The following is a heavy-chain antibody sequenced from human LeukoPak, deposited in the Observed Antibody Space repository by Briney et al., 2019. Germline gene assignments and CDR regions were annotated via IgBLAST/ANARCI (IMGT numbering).Heavy chain of an antibody. Sequence: ASVKVSCKASGYTFTSYDINWVRQVTGQGLEWMGWMNPNSGNTGYAQKFQGRVTMTRDTSISTAYMELSSLRSEDTAVYYCARGYYYGSVVSAPNDYWGQGTLSPSPQ. CDR2: MNPNSGNT. CDR3: ARGYYYGSVVSAPNDY. V-gene: IGHV1-8*01. J-gene: IGHJ4*02. D-gene: IGHD3-10*01. CDR1: GYTFTSYD.